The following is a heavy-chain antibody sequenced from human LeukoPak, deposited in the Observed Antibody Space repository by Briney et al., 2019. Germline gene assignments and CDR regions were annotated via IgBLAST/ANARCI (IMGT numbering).Heavy chain of an antibody. Sequence: GASVKVSCKASGYTFTGYYMHWVRQAPGQGLEWMGWINPNSGGTDYAQKFQGRVTMTRDTSISTAYMELSRLRSDDTAVYYCARASVTHRGGVCYSFGYWGQGTLVTVSS. D-gene: IGHD2-21*02. CDR1: GYTFTGYY. CDR3: ARASVTHRGGVCYSFGY. J-gene: IGHJ4*02. V-gene: IGHV1-2*02. CDR2: INPNSGGT.